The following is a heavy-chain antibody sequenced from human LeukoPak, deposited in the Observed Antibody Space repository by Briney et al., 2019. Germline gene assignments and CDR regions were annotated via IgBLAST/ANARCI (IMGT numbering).Heavy chain of an antibody. D-gene: IGHD5-18*01. CDR3: ARFGYSHGYGWGGGYYYYYMDV. CDR1: GFTFSSYA. V-gene: IGHV3-7*01. Sequence: GGSLRLSCAASGFTFSSYAMSWVRQAPGKGLEWVANIQQDGSEKYYVDSAKGRFTIFRDNAKNSVFLQMNTLRAEDTAVYYCARFGYSHGYGWGGGYYYYYMDVWGKGTTVTVSS. J-gene: IGHJ6*03. CDR2: IQQDGSEK.